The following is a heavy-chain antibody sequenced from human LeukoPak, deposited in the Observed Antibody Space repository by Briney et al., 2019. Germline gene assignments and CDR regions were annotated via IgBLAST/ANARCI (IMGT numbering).Heavy chain of an antibody. Sequence: PSETLSLTCTVSGGSISSYYWSWIRQPPGKGLEWIGYIYYSGSTNYNPSLKSRVTISVDTSKNQFSLKLSSVTAADTAVYYCARHKEVEWSRIWYYYYYGMDVWGQGTTVTVSS. CDR2: IYYSGST. CDR1: GGSISSYY. V-gene: IGHV4-59*08. J-gene: IGHJ6*02. CDR3: ARHKEVEWSRIWYYYYYGMDV. D-gene: IGHD3-3*01.